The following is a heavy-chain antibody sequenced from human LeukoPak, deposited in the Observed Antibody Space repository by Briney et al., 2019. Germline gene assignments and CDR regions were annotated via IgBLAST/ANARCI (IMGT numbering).Heavy chain of an antibody. V-gene: IGHV1-69*05. CDR2: IIPIFGTA. D-gene: IGHD3-22*01. Sequence: SVKVSCKASGYTFTGYYMHWVRQAPGQGLEWMGGIIPIFGTANYAQKFQGRVTITTDESTSTAYMELSSLRSEDTAVYYCARDGPYDSSGFDYWGQGTLVTVSS. CDR3: ARDGPYDSSGFDY. CDR1: GYTFTGYY. J-gene: IGHJ4*02.